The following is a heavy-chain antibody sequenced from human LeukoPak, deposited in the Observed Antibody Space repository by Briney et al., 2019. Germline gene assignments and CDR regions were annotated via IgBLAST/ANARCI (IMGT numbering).Heavy chain of an antibody. CDR2: IYTSGST. CDR3: ASSPLSVAGDTFDY. Sequence: SETLSLTCTVSGGSISSYYWSWIWQPAGKGLEWIGRIYTSGSTNYNPSLKSRLTMSVDTSKNQFSLKLSSVTAADTAVYYCASSPLSVAGDTFDYWGQGSLVTVSS. J-gene: IGHJ4*02. CDR1: GGSISSYY. V-gene: IGHV4-4*07. D-gene: IGHD6-19*01.